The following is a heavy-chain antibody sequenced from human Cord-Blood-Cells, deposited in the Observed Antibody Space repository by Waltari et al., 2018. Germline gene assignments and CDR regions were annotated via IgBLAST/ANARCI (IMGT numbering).Heavy chain of an antibody. CDR2: ISDDGSNK. D-gene: IGHD3-16*01. Sequence: QVQLVESGGGVVQPGRSLRLSCAASGFTFSSYAMHWVRQAPGKGLEWVAVISDDGSNKYYADSVKGRFTISRDNSKNTLYLQMNSLRAEDTAVYYCARVAFVDYWGQGTLVTVSS. CDR3: ARVAFVDY. V-gene: IGHV3-30-3*01. CDR1: GFTFSSYA. J-gene: IGHJ4*02.